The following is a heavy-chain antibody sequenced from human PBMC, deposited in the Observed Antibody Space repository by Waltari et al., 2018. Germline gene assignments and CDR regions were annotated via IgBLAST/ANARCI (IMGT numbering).Heavy chain of an antibody. V-gene: IGHV1-69*05. J-gene: IGHJ3*02. Sequence: QVQLVQSGAAVKRPGSSVKVSCRSSGGIFPNYAFSWVRQAPGQWLEWMGGIIPIFGTANSAQKFQGRLTITSDESTSTAYMELSSLSPEDTAVYFCARDLGAMKVTSALEIWGQGTRVTVSS. CDR2: IIPIFGTA. CDR1: GGIFPNYA. D-gene: IGHD3-10*01. CDR3: ARDLGAMKVTSALEI.